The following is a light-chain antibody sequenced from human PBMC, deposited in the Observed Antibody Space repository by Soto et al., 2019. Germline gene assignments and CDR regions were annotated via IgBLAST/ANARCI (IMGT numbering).Light chain of an antibody. Sequence: QSALTQPRSVSGSPGQSVTISCTGTSSDVGGYNYVSWYQQHPGKAPKLMIYDVSKRPSGVPDRFSGSKSGNTASLTISGLQAEDEADYYCCSYAGIYTYVFGTGPKVTVL. CDR1: SSDVGGYNY. CDR3: CSYAGIYTYV. CDR2: DVS. J-gene: IGLJ1*01. V-gene: IGLV2-11*01.